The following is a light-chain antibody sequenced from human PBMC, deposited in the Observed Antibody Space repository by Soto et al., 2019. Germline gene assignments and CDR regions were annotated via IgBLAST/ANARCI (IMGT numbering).Light chain of an antibody. V-gene: IGKV3-20*01. CDR1: QSVSSSY. Sequence: EIVLTQSPGTLSLSPGERATLSCRASQSVSSSYLAWHQQKPGQAPRLLIYDASSRATGIPDRFSGSGSGTHFTLTISRLEPEDFAVYYCQQYGSSPYTFGQGTKLEIK. CDR2: DAS. CDR3: QQYGSSPYT. J-gene: IGKJ2*01.